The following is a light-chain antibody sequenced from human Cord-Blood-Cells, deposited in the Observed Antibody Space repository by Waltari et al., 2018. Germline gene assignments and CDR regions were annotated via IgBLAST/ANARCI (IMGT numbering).Light chain of an antibody. CDR2: EVS. Sequence: QSALTQPASASRSPGQPPTLPCTGTTSDVGGYHYVCWYQQHPGKAPKLMIYEVSNRPSGVYNRFSGSKSGNTASLTISGLQAEDEADYYCSSYTSSSTVVFGGGTKLTVL. V-gene: IGLV2-14*01. CDR1: TSDVGGYHY. J-gene: IGLJ2*01. CDR3: SSYTSSSTVV.